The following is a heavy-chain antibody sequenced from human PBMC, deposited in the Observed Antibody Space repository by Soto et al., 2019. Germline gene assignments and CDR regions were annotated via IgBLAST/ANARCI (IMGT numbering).Heavy chain of an antibody. Sequence: GESEQISSKGSGDNFTNYGIGWVRQMPGKGLEWMGIIYPGDSDTRYSPSFQGQVTISADKSISTAYLQWSSLKASDTAMYYCARHPRGVVTAIRSEYYYYGMDVWGQGTTVTVSS. D-gene: IGHD2-21*02. CDR3: ARHPRGVVTAIRSEYYYYGMDV. CDR2: IYPGDSDT. CDR1: GDNFTNYG. J-gene: IGHJ6*02. V-gene: IGHV5-51*01.